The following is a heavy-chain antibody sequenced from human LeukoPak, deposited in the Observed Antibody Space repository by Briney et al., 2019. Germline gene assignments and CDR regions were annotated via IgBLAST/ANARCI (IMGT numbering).Heavy chain of an antibody. V-gene: IGHV3-48*01. D-gene: IGHD3-22*01. J-gene: IGHJ6*02. CDR3: AREWNYYDSSGYYAYGMDV. CDR1: GFTFSSYS. Sequence: GGSLRLSCAASGFTFSSYSMNWVRQAPGKGLEWVSYISSSSSTIYYADSVKGRFTISRDNSKNTLYLQMNSLRAEDTAVYYCAREWNYYDSSGYYAYGMDVWGQGTTVTVSS. CDR2: ISSSSSTI.